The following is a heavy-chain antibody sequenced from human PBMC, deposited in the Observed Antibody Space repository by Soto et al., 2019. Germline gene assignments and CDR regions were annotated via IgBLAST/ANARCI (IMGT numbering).Heavy chain of an antibody. V-gene: IGHV1-8*01. CDR3: ARGSLMDYYDSSGYYQY. D-gene: IGHD3-22*01. CDR1: GYTFTSYD. CDR2: MNPKSGNT. Sequence: QVQLVQSGAEVKKPGASVKVSCKASGYTFTSYDINWVRQATGQGLEWMGWMNPKSGNTGYAQKFQGRVTMTRNTSISTAYMELSSLRSEDTAVYYCARGSLMDYYDSSGYYQYWGQGTLVTVSS. J-gene: IGHJ4*02.